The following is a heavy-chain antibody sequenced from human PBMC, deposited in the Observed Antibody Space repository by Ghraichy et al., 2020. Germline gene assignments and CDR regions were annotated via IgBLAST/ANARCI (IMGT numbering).Heavy chain of an antibody. CDR2: INHSGST. CDR3: ARRGHIVLMVYASRRYYFDY. CDR1: GGSFSGYY. D-gene: IGHD2-8*01. Sequence: SETLSLTCAVYGGSFSGYYWSWIRQPPGKGLEWIGEINHSGSTNYNPSLKSRVTISVDTSKNQFSLKLSSVTAADTAVYYCARRGHIVLMVYASRRYYFDYWGQGTLVTVSS. J-gene: IGHJ4*02. V-gene: IGHV4-34*01.